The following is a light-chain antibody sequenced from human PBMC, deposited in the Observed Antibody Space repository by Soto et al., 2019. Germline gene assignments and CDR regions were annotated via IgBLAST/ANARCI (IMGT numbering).Light chain of an antibody. CDR3: YSFAGSKVVV. V-gene: IGLV2-23*02. J-gene: IGLJ2*01. CDR1: SSDVGGYNL. CDR2: EVT. Sequence: QSVLTQPASVSGSPGQSITISCTGTSSDVGGYNLVSWYQQHPGKAPKLMIYEVTKRPSGLSNRFSGSKSGNTASLTISGLQAEDEADYFCYSFAGSKVVVFGGGTKLTVL.